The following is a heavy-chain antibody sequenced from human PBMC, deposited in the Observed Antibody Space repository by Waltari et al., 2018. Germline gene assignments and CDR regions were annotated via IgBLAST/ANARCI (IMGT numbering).Heavy chain of an antibody. J-gene: IGHJ3*02. Sequence: QVQLQESGPGLVKPSETLSLTCAVSGYSISSGYYWGWIRQPPGKGLEWIGSIYHSGSTYYNPSLKSRVTISVDTSKNQFSLKLSSVTAADTAVYYCARGYYYDSSGYYLDAFDIWGQGTMVTVSS. D-gene: IGHD3-22*01. CDR2: IYHSGST. CDR1: GYSISSGYY. V-gene: IGHV4-38-2*01. CDR3: ARGYYYDSSGYYLDAFDI.